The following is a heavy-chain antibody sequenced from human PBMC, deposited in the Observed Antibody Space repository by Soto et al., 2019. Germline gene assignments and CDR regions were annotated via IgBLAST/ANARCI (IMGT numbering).Heavy chain of an antibody. D-gene: IGHD3-9*01. V-gene: IGHV4-39*01. Sequence: QLLESGPGLVKPSETLSLTCTVSGGSISSSSYYWGWIRQPPGKGLEWIGSIYYSGSTYYNPSLKSRVTISVDTSKNQFSLKLSSVTAADTAVYYCASLQAQNYDILTGFDYWGQGTLVTVSS. CDR1: GGSISSSSYY. J-gene: IGHJ4*02. CDR2: IYYSGST. CDR3: ASLQAQNYDILTGFDY.